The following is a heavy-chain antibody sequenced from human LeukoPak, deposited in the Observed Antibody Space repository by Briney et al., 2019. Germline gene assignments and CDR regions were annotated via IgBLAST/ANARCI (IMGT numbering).Heavy chain of an antibody. CDR2: ISSNGGST. J-gene: IGHJ6*03. D-gene: IGHD3-10*01. CDR3: ARGRKSYGAGSYYDNYYYMDV. CDR1: GFTFSSYA. Sequence: GGSLRLSCAASGFTFSSYAMHWVRQAPGTGLEYVSAISSNGGSTYYAKSVKGRFTISRDNSKNTLYLQMGSLGAEDMAVYYCARGRKSYGAGSYYDNYYYMDVWGKGTTVTVSS. V-gene: IGHV3-64*01.